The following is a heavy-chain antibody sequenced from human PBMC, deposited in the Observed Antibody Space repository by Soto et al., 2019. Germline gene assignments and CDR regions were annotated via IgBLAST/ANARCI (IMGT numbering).Heavy chain of an antibody. CDR3: ASEGIGATGSSGMDV. Sequence: HGESLKISCKGSGYSFTSYWIGGVRQMPGKGLEWMGIIYPGDSDTRYSPSFQGQVTISADKSISTAYLQWSSLKASDTAMYYCASEGIGATGSSGMDVWGQGTTVTVSS. D-gene: IGHD1-26*01. CDR1: GYSFTSYW. J-gene: IGHJ6*02. V-gene: IGHV5-51*01. CDR2: IYPGDSDT.